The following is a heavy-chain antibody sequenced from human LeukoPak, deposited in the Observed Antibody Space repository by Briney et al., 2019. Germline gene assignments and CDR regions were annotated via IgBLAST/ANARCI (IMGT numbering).Heavy chain of an antibody. CDR1: GYTFTSYD. D-gene: IGHD1-1*01. Sequence: GASVKVSCKASGYTFTSYDINWVRQATGQGLEWMGWMNPNSGNTGYAQKFQGRVTITRNTSISTAYMELSSLRSEDTAVYYCARLGLIIWNDGGNAFDIWGQGTTVTVSS. CDR2: MNPNSGNT. V-gene: IGHV1-8*03. CDR3: ARLGLIIWNDGGNAFDI. J-gene: IGHJ3*02.